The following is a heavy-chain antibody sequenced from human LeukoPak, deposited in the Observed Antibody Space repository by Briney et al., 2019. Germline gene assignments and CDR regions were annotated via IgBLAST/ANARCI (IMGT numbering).Heavy chain of an antibody. CDR3: ASSQLITMVRGVTYYYFDY. J-gene: IGHJ4*02. CDR2: IIPIFGTA. Sequence: ASVKVSCKASGGTFSSYAISWVRQAPGQGLEWMGGIIPIFGTANYAQKFQGRVTITADESTSTAYMELSSLRSEDAAVYYCASSQLITMVRGVTYYYFDYWGQGTLVTVSS. CDR1: GGTFSSYA. V-gene: IGHV1-69*13. D-gene: IGHD3-10*01.